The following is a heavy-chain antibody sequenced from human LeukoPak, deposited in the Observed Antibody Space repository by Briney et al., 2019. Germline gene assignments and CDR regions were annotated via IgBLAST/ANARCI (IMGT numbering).Heavy chain of an antibody. CDR1: GFTFSSYA. CDR2: TSSSGDNT. V-gene: IGHV3-23*01. J-gene: IGHJ4*02. CDR3: AKGYGGNRPLDY. D-gene: IGHD4-23*01. Sequence: GGSLRLSCAASGFTFSSYAMSWVRQAPGKGLEWVSATSSSGDNTYYADSVKGRFSISRDNSKNTLYLQMNSPRADDTAVYYCAKGYGGNRPLDYWGQGTLVTVSS.